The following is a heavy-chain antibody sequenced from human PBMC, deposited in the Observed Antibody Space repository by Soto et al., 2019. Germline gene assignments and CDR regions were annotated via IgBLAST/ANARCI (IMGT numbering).Heavy chain of an antibody. J-gene: IGHJ2*01. V-gene: IGHV3-33*01. D-gene: IGHD3-10*01. Sequence: QVQLVESGGGVVQPGRSLRLSCAASGFTFSSYGMHWVRQAPGKGLEWVAIIWYDGSNKYYGDSGKGRFTISRDNSKDTLYLEMNSLRAEDTAVYYCARNYNWYFDLWGRGTLVTVSS. CDR2: IWYDGSNK. CDR1: GFTFSSYG. CDR3: ARNYNWYFDL.